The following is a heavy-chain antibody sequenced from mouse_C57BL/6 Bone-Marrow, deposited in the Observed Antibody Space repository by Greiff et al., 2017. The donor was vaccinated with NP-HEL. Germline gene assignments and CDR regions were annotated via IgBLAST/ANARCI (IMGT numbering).Heavy chain of an antibody. CDR3: ARILGNPMTDAMDY. Sequence: VQLKESGPELVKPGASVKMSCKASGYTFTDYNMHWVKQSHGKSLEWIGYINPNNGGTSYNQKFKGKATLTVNKSSSTAYKELRSLTSEESAVYYCARILGNPMTDAMDYWGQGTSVTVSS. V-gene: IGHV1-22*01. D-gene: IGHD2-1*01. CDR2: INPNNGGT. CDR1: GYTFTDYN. J-gene: IGHJ4*01.